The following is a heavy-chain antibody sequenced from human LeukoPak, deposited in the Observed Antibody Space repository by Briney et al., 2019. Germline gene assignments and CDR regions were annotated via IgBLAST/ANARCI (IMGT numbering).Heavy chain of an antibody. D-gene: IGHD5-12*01. J-gene: IGHJ4*02. CDR2: ITGSGSGI. Sequence: PGGSLRLSCAASEFTFSSYSMNWVRQAPGKGLQCVSYITGSGSGIHYADSVKGRFTISRDNSKNTLYLQMNSLRDEDTPVYYCASPHSGYGWGQGTLVTVSS. V-gene: IGHV3-48*02. CDR3: ASPHSGYG. CDR1: EFTFSSYS.